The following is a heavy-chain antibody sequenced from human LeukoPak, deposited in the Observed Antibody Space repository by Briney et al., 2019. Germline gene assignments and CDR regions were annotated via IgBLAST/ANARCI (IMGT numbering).Heavy chain of an antibody. CDR3: ARLRFLEWSHVGDWFDP. J-gene: IGHJ5*02. CDR2: ISSSGSTI. CDR1: GFTFSDYY. V-gene: IGHV3-11*04. Sequence: GGALRLSCADSGFTFSDYYMSWIRQAPRRGLEWVSYISSSGSTIYYADSVKGRFTISRDNAKNSLYLQMNSLRAEDTAVYYCARLRFLEWSHVGDWFDPWGQGTLVTVSS. D-gene: IGHD3-3*01.